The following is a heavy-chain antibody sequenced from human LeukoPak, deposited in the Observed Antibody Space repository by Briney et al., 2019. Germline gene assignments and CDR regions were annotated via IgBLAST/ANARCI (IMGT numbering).Heavy chain of an antibody. J-gene: IGHJ4*02. CDR2: IYYSGST. Sequence: PSETLSLTCTVSGNSISSGDNYWSWIRQPAGKGLEWIGYIYYSGSTNYNPSLKSRVTISVDTSKNQFSLKLSSVTAADTAVYYCARVGVYYGSGSYYDYWGQGTLVTVSS. V-gene: IGHV4-61*10. D-gene: IGHD3-10*01. CDR1: GNSISSGDNY. CDR3: ARVGVYYGSGSYYDY.